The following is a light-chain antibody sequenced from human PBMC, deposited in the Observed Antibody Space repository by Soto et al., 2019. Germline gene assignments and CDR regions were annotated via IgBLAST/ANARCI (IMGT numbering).Light chain of an antibody. CDR2: GAS. Sequence: EIVLTQSPGTLSLSPGERATLSCRDSQSVSSSYLAWYQQKPGQAPRLLIYGASSRATGIPDRFSGSGSGTDFTLTISRLEPEDFAVYYCQQYDSSPVTFGQGTKVEIK. CDR1: QSVSSSY. CDR3: QQYDSSPVT. J-gene: IGKJ1*01. V-gene: IGKV3-20*01.